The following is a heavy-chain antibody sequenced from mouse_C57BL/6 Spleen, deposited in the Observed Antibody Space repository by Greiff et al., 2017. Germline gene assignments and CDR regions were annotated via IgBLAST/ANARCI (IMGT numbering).Heavy chain of an antibody. J-gene: IGHJ3*01. CDR2: IDPGGGGT. CDR1: GYTFTSYW. CDR3: ARRSGDGRFAY. V-gene: IGHV1-62-3*01. Sequence: QVQLQQPGAELVKPGASVKLSCKASGYTFTSYWMHWVKQRPGRGLEWIGRIDPGGGGTKYNEKFKGKATLTVDKSSSTAYMQLSSLTSEDSAVYYGARRSGDGRFAYWGQGTLVTVSA. D-gene: IGHD2-13*01.